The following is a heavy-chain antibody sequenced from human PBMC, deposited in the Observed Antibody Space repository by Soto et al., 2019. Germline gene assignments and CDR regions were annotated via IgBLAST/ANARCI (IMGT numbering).Heavy chain of an antibody. D-gene: IGHD5-12*01. CDR1: GFPFNTYA. J-gene: IGHJ4*02. CDR3: VRDSAWMPFDY. Sequence: GGSLRLSCAASGFPFNTYAIHWVRQAPGKGLEWVALMSFDGNNKYYADSVKGRFTISRDNSKNTLYLQMSSVRPEDTAVYYCVRDSAWMPFDYWGQGTLVTVSS. V-gene: IGHV3-30*04. CDR2: MSFDGNNK.